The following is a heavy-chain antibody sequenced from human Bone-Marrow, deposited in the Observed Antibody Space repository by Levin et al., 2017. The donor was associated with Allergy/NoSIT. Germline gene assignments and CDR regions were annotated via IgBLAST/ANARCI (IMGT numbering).Heavy chain of an antibody. CDR3: ARGVRGVIIMSPLYYIDY. CDR1: GGSFNGYY. Sequence: SETLSLTCAVYGGSFNGYYWTWVRQPPGKGLEWIGDINHSGRTNHNPSLKSRVTISQDTSKNQFSLKMKSVTAADTAVYYCARGVRGVIIMSPLYYIDYWGQGILVSVSS. J-gene: IGHJ4*02. V-gene: IGHV4-34*01. D-gene: IGHD3-10*01. CDR2: INHSGRT.